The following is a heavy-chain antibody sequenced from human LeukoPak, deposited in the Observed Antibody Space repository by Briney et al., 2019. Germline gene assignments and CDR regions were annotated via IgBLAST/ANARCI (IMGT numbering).Heavy chain of an antibody. CDR2: ISWNSGSI. J-gene: IGHJ6*03. CDR3: AKGDDYYYYYYMDV. CDR1: GFTFDDYA. Sequence: GGSLRLSCAASGFTFDDYAMHWVRQAPGKGLEWVSGISWNSGSIGYADSVKGRFTISRDNAKNSLYLQMNSLRAEDTALYYRAKGDDYYYYYYMDVWGKGTTVTVSS. V-gene: IGHV3-9*01.